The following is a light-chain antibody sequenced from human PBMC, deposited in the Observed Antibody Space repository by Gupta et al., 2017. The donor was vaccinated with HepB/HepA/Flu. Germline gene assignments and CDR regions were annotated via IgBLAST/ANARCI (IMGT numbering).Light chain of an antibody. J-gene: IGLJ1*01. Sequence: QSALTQPRSVSGSPGQSVTISCTGTSSDVGGYNYVSWYQQHPGKAPKLMIFDVSKRPSGVPDRFSGSKSGNTASLTISGLLPEDEADDYCCSYVGSFTPLYVVGTGTKVTVL. CDR2: DVS. CDR3: CSYVGSFTPLYV. CDR1: SSDVGGYNY. V-gene: IGLV2-11*01.